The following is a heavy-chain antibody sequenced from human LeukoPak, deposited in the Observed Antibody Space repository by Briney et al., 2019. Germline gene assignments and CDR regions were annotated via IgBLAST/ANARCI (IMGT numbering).Heavy chain of an antibody. CDR2: IYPGDSDT. CDR1: GYSFTSYW. D-gene: IGHD6-19*01. J-gene: IGHJ4*02. Sequence: GESLQISCKGSGYSFTSYWIGWVRQLPGKGLEWMGIIYPGDSDTRYSPSFQGQVTISADKSISTSYLQWSSLKASDTAMYYCATGTGLGSGWYPNYFDYWGQGTLVTVSS. CDR3: ATGTGLGSGWYPNYFDY. V-gene: IGHV5-51*01.